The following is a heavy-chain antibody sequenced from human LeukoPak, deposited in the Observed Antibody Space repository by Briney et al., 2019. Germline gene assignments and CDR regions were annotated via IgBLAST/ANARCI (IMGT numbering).Heavy chain of an antibody. D-gene: IGHD3-10*01. CDR1: GYSFISYW. CDR3: AAGTLGALYYYYGMDV. CDR2: IYPGDSDT. J-gene: IGHJ6*02. Sequence: GESLKISCKGSGYSFISYWIGWVRQMPGKGLEWMGIIYPGDSDTRYSPSFQGQVTISADKSISTAYLQWSSLKASDTAMYYCAAGTLGALYYYYGMDVWGQGTTVTVSS. V-gene: IGHV5-51*01.